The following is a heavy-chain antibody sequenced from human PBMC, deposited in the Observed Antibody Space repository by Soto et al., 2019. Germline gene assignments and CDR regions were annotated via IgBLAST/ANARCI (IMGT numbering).Heavy chain of an antibody. J-gene: IGHJ5*01. V-gene: IGHV3-53*01. Sequence: GGSLRLSCAASGFNVNSNSMNWVRQAPGKGLEWLSLIHSDGNTKYADSVKGRFTISRDSFENTFYLQMNSLRAEDTAVYYCARHVWLESWGQGTLVTVSS. CDR1: GFNVNSNS. CDR2: IHSDGNT. CDR3: ARHVWLES.